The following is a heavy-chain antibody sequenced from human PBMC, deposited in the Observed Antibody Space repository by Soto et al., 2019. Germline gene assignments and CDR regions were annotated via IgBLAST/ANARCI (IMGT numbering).Heavy chain of an antibody. CDR1: GFTFNAYA. J-gene: IGHJ4*02. V-gene: IGHV3-23*01. CDR2: IGGSGGNR. CDR3: ARVASDYINSVDH. Sequence: EVQLLESGGGLVQPGGSLRLSCAASGFTFNAYAMTWVRQAPGKGLEWVSAIGGSGGNRYYAASVKGRFNISRDNSKDPVGLQMNRPRGEGTAVYYRARVASDYINSVDHWGQGILVTVSS. D-gene: IGHD4-4*01.